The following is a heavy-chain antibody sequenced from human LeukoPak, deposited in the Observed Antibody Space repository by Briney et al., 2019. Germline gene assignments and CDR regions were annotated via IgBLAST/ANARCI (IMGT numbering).Heavy chain of an antibody. Sequence: PSETLSLTCPASGGSISSTIYYWGWIRQPPGKGLEWIGSISYSGSTYYNPSLKSRVTISVDTSKNQFSLKLNSVTAADTAVYFCASHRGQWELPRYYFDYWGQGTLVTVSS. CDR1: GGSISSTIYY. J-gene: IGHJ4*02. CDR2: ISYSGST. V-gene: IGHV4-39*01. D-gene: IGHD1-26*01. CDR3: ASHRGQWELPRYYFDY.